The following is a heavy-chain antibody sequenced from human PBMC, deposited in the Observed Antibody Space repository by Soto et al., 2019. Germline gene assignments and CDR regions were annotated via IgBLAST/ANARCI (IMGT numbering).Heavy chain of an antibody. Sequence: SETLSLTCTVSGGSISSGGYYWSWIRQHPGKGLEWIGYIYYSGSTYYNPSLKSRVTISVDTSKNQFSLKLSSVTAADTAVYYCARVNSLWFDPWGQGTLVTVSS. CDR2: IYYSGST. J-gene: IGHJ5*02. CDR1: GGSISSGGYY. V-gene: IGHV4-31*03. D-gene: IGHD1-7*01. CDR3: ARVNSLWFDP.